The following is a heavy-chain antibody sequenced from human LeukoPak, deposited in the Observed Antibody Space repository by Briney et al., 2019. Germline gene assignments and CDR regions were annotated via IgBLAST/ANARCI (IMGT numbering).Heavy chain of an antibody. CDR2: VYYSGNT. D-gene: IGHD4-23*01. CDR3: ARESRWSNYFEY. J-gene: IGHJ4*02. V-gene: IGHV4-61*08. CDR1: GGSISSGDYY. Sequence: PSETLSLTCTVSGGSISSGDYYWNWIRQPPGKGLEWIGYVYYSGNTNYNASLKSRVTISVDTSNNQFSLRLSSVTAADTAVYFCARESRWSNYFEYWGQGTLVTVSS.